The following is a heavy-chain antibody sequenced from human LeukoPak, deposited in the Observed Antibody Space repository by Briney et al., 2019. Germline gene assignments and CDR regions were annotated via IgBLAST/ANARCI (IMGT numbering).Heavy chain of an antibody. CDR2: ISAYNGNT. D-gene: IGHD3-9*01. Sequence: ASVKVSCKASGYTFTSYGISWVRQAPGQGLEWMGWISAYNGNTNYAQKLQGRVTMTTDTSTSTAYMELRSLRSDDTAVYYCARGVNTYYDILTGYSPLDYYCGMDVWGQGTTVTVSS. CDR1: GYTFTSYG. J-gene: IGHJ6*02. CDR3: ARGVNTYYDILTGYSPLDYYCGMDV. V-gene: IGHV1-18*01.